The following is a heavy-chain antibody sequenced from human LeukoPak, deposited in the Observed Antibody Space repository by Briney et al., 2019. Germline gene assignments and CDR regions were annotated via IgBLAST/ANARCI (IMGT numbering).Heavy chain of an antibody. J-gene: IGHJ6*02. Sequence: EGSLRLSCAASGFTFSSYEMNWVRQAPGKGLEWVSYISSSGSTIYYADSVKGRFTISRDNAKNSLYLQMNSLRAEDTAVYYCAKGLRWLVPANYHGMDVWGQGTTVTVSS. D-gene: IGHD6-19*01. CDR3: AKGLRWLVPANYHGMDV. CDR2: ISSSGSTI. CDR1: GFTFSSYE. V-gene: IGHV3-48*03.